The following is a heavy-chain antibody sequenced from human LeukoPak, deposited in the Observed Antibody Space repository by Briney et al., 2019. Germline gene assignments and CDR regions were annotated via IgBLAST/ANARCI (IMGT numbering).Heavy chain of an antibody. J-gene: IGHJ5*02. CDR3: ARSHLHYDFFRGGGFDP. CDR2: IYYSGST. Sequence: PSETLSLTCTVSGGSISSYYWSWIRQPPGKGLEWIGYIYYSGSTNYNPSLKSRVTMSVDTSKNQFSLKLSSVTAADTAVYYCARSHLHYDFFRGGGFDPWGQGTLVTVSS. D-gene: IGHD3-3*01. CDR1: GGSISSYY. V-gene: IGHV4-59*01.